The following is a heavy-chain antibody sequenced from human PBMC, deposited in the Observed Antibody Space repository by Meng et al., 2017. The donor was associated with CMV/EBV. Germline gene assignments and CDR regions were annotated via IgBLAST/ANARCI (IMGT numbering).Heavy chain of an antibody. CDR2: INHSGST. CDR1: GGAFRCSY. V-gene: IGHV4-34*01. Sequence: QRQPVGAGLFKLSGTHPLLCAVNGGAFRCSYLSWTSQPPGKGMEWIGEINHSGSTNSTPSLKIGVTIPVDPSKTQFSLKLSPVTAADTAVYYCARRDYSNHYYFDYWGQGTLVTVSS. J-gene: IGHJ4*02. CDR3: ARRDYSNHYYFDY. D-gene: IGHD4-11*01.